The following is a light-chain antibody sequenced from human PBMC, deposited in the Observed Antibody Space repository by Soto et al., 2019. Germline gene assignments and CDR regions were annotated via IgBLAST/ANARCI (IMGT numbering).Light chain of an antibody. CDR2: DVT. V-gene: IGLV2-14*03. CDR1: STDVGGYNY. Sequence: QSALTQPASVSGCPGQSITISCTGSSTDVGGYNYVSWHQQHPGKAPKLMIFDVTKRPPGVSNRFSGYKSGDTASLTISGLQADDEADYYCSSYTRDKTVLFGGGTQLTVL. J-gene: IGLJ2*01. CDR3: SSYTRDKTVL.